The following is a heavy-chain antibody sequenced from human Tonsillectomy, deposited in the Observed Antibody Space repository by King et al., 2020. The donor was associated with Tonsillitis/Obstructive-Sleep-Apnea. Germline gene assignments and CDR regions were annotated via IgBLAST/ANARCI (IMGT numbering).Heavy chain of an antibody. V-gene: IGHV4-34*01. CDR3: ARGSVEQDCAFDY. J-gene: IGHJ4*02. CDR1: GGSFSGYY. D-gene: IGHD3/OR15-3a*01. Sequence: HVQLQQWGAGLLRPSETLSLTCGVYGGSFSGYYWTWIRQTPGKGLEWIGEIDHSGSTNNNPSLKSRVTISVDTSKNEFSLNLNSVTAADTAVYYCARGSVEQDCAFDYWGQRTLVPVSS. CDR2: IDHSGST.